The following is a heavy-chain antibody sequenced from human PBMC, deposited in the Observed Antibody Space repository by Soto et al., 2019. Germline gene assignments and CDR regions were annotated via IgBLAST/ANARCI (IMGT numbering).Heavy chain of an antibody. D-gene: IGHD1-26*01. Sequence: ASVKFSCKASGYTLTTFYMQWVRQAPGQGLEWMALINPVTGNTASAQNFQGRLTVARVTSTNTVYMELSSLRAEDTAVYYCARGGNYVFDYWGQGTLVTVSS. CDR2: INPVTGNT. CDR3: ARGGNYVFDY. V-gene: IGHV1-46*01. CDR1: GYTLTTFY. J-gene: IGHJ4*02.